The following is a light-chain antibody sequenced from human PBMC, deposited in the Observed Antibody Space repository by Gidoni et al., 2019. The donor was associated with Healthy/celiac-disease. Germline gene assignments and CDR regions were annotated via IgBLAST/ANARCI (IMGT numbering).Light chain of an antibody. CDR2: GAS. V-gene: IGKV3-20*01. CDR1: QSVSSSC. J-gene: IGKJ1*01. Sequence: EIVLTQSPGTLSLSPGERATLSCRASQSVSSSCLAWCQQKPGQAPRLLIYGASSRATGIPDRFSGSGSGTDFTLTISRLEPEDFAVYYCQQYGSSPRTFGQGTKVEIK. CDR3: QQYGSSPRT.